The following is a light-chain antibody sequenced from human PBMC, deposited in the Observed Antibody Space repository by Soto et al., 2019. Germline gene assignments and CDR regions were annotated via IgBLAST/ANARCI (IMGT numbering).Light chain of an antibody. J-gene: IGKJ4*01. CDR2: GAS. V-gene: IGKV3-20*01. CDR1: QSVSSSY. CDR3: QQYGSSPT. Sequence: EVVLTQSPGTLSLSPGERATLSCRASQSVSSSYLAWYQQKPGQAPRLLVYGASSRATVIPDRFSGSGSGTDFTLFINRLEPEDFAVYYCQQYGSSPTFGGGTKVEIK.